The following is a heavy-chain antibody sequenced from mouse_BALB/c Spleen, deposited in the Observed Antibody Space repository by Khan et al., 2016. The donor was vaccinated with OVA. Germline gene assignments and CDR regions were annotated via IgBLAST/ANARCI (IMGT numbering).Heavy chain of an antibody. CDR2: INPSDGGT. CDR3: TRSGWAAFAY. CDR1: GYTFTSYY. D-gene: IGHD1-1*02. Sequence: QVQLQQPGAELVKPGASVKLSCKASGYTFTSYYMYWVKQRPGQGLEWIGGINPSDGGTNFNEKFKSKATLTVDKSSSTAYMQISSLTSEDSAVYYCTRSGWAAFAYWGQGTLVTVSA. J-gene: IGHJ3*01. V-gene: IGHV1S81*02.